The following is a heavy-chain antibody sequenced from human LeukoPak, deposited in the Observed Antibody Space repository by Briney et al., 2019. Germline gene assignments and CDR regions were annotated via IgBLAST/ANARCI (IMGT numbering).Heavy chain of an antibody. J-gene: IGHJ5*02. CDR3: ARDYEGSGSYYNEVDP. CDR2: INPNSGDT. V-gene: IGHV1-2*02. Sequence: ASVKVPCKASGYTFTDYYMQWVRQAPGQGLEWMGWINPNSGDTNYAQKFQGRVTMTRDTPISTAYMELSRLRSDDTAVYYCARDYEGSGSYYNEVDPWGQGTLVTVSS. CDR1: GYTFTDYY. D-gene: IGHD3-10*01.